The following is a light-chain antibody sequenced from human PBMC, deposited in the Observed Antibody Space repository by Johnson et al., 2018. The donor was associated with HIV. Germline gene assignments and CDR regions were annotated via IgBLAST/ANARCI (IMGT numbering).Light chain of an antibody. J-gene: IGLJ1*01. CDR3: GTWDRCLSAGGV. V-gene: IGLV1-51*02. CDR2: ENN. CDR1: SSNIGNNY. Sequence: QSVLTQPPSVSAAPGQKVTISCSGSSSNIGNNYVSWYQQLPGTAPKLLIYENNKRPSGIPDRFSGSKSGTSATLGITGLQTGDEADYYCGTWDRCLSAGGVVGTGTKVTVL.